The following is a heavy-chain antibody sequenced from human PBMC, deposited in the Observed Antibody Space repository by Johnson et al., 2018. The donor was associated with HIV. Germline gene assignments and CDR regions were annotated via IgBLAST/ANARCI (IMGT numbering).Heavy chain of an antibody. J-gene: IGHJ3*02. CDR2: ISYDGSNK. CDR1: GFTFSSYG. V-gene: IGHV3-30*03. CDR3: AREGTSEPLHRIYDYGDYPTFDI. D-gene: IGHD4-17*01. Sequence: VQLVESGGGVVQPGRSLRLSCAASGFTFSSYGMHWVRQAPGKGLEWVAVISYDGSNKYYADSVKGRFTISSDNSKNTLYLQMNSLRAEDTAVYYCAREGTSEPLHRIYDYGDYPTFDIWGRGTMVTVSS.